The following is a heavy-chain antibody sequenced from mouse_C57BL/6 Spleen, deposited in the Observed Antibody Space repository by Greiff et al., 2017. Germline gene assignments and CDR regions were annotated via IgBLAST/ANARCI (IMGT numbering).Heavy chain of an antibody. CDR1: GYTFTSYW. CDR3: AREGLFRAFDY. D-gene: IGHD6-5*01. V-gene: IGHV1-59*01. CDR2: IDPSDSYT. Sequence: VQLQQPGAELVRPGPSVKLSCKASGYTFTSYWMHWVKQRPGQGLEWIGVIDPSDSYTNYNQKFKGKATLTVDTSSSTAYMQLSSLTSEDSAVYYCAREGLFRAFDYWGQGTTLTVSS. J-gene: IGHJ2*01.